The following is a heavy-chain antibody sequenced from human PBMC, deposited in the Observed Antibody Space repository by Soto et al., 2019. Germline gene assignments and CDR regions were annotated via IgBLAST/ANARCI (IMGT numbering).Heavy chain of an antibody. Sequence: SETLSLTCAVYGGSFSGYYWSWIRQPPGKGLEWIGEINHSGSTNYNPSLKSRVTISVDTSKNQFSLKLSSVTAADTAVYYCARRVVAALYYYYGMDVWGQGTTVTVSS. CDR2: INHSGST. D-gene: IGHD2-15*01. CDR3: ARRVVAALYYYYGMDV. CDR1: GGSFSGYY. V-gene: IGHV4-34*01. J-gene: IGHJ6*02.